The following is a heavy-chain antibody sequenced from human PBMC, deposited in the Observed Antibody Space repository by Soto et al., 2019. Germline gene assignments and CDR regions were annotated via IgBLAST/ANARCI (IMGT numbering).Heavy chain of an antibody. CDR2: IRSKANSYET. J-gene: IGHJ6*03. D-gene: IGHD3-9*01. Sequence: GWSLRLSCAASVFTFSGSVMHWVRQTSGKGLEWVGRIRSKANSYETAYAASVKGRFTISRDDSKNTAYLQMNSLQTEDTAVYYCTRRYDILTTVRDYYYMDVWGKGTTVTVSS. CDR3: TRRYDILTTVRDYYYMDV. V-gene: IGHV3-73*01. CDR1: VFTFSGSV.